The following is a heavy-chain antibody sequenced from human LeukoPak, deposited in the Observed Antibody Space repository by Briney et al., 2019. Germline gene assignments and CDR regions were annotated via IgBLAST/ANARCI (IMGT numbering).Heavy chain of an antibody. J-gene: IGHJ3*02. V-gene: IGHV3-30*18. CDR2: ISYDGSNK. CDR3: AKAWSGTVGFDI. D-gene: IGHD3/OR15-3a*01. CDR1: GFTFSGYG. Sequence: GRSLRLSCAASGFTFSGYGMHWVRQAPGKGLEWVAVISYDGSNKYYADSVKGRFTISRDNSKNTLYLQMNSLRAEDTAVYYCAKAWSGTVGFDIWGQGTVVTVSS.